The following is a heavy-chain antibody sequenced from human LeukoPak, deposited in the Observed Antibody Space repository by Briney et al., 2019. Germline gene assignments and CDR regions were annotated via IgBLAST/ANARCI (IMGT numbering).Heavy chain of an antibody. CDR2: ISNKGGST. CDR3: ARAPFYYDSSGYPYFDG. J-gene: IGHJ4*02. Sequence: GGSLRLSCSASGFTFSSYGMHWVRQAPGKGLEYVSGISNKGGSTYYADSVKGRFTISRDNSKNTLYLQMNSLRAEDTALYYCARAPFYYDSSGYPYFDGWGQGTLVTVSS. CDR1: GFTFSSYG. D-gene: IGHD3-22*01. V-gene: IGHV3-64*04.